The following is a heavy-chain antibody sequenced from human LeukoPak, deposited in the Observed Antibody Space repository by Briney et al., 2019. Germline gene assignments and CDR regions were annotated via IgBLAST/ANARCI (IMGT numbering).Heavy chain of an antibody. Sequence: GGSLRLSCTASGFAFDEHGMSWVRQVPGKGLEWVSGINWSGGSTGYADPLRGRFTISRDNAKNSLYLQMDSLRAEDTALYYCARAGLGYCSSTSCLRYYYYYMDVWGKGTTVTVSS. CDR3: ARAGLGYCSSTSCLRYYYYYMDV. CDR1: GFAFDEHG. J-gene: IGHJ6*03. D-gene: IGHD2-2*01. CDR2: INWSGGST. V-gene: IGHV3-20*04.